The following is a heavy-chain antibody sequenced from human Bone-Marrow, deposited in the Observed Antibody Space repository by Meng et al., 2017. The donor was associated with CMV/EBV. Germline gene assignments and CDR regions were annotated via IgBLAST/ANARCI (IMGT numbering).Heavy chain of an antibody. D-gene: IGHD3-22*01. V-gene: IGHV3-20*01. J-gene: IGHJ4*02. CDR1: GFTFDDYA. CDR3: ARDYYDSSGYYDY. Sequence: GESLKISCAASGFTFDDYAMHWVRQAPGKGLEWVSGINWNGGSTGYADSVKGRFTISRDNAKNPLYLQMNSLRAEDTALYHCARDYYDSSGYYDYWGQGTLVTVSS. CDR2: INWNGGST.